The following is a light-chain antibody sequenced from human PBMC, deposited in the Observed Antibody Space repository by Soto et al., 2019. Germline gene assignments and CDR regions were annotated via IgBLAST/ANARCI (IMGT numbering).Light chain of an antibody. CDR1: RDISVY. Sequence: DIQMTQSPSSLSASVGDRVTITCQASRDISVYLNWYQQKPGKPPTLLVYDASNVQAGVPSRFSASGSGTHFSITISNLQPEDIATYYCQQYDNLPPYTFGQGTTVEIK. CDR2: DAS. CDR3: QQYDNLPPYT. J-gene: IGKJ2*01. V-gene: IGKV1-33*01.